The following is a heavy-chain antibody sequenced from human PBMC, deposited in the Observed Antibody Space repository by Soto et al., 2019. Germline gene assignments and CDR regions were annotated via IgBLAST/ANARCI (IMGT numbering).Heavy chain of an antibody. CDR1: GYSFTSYW. D-gene: IGHD3-22*01. CDR3: ARQLELRYYYDSSGYNRGAYYYYGMDV. V-gene: IGHV5-10-1*01. Sequence: GESLKISCKGSGYSFTSYWISWVRQMPGKGLEWMGRIDPSDSYTNYSPSFRGHVTISADKSISTAYLQWSSLKASDTAMYYCARQLELRYYYDSSGYNRGAYYYYGMDVWGQGTTVTVSS. J-gene: IGHJ6*02. CDR2: IDPSDSYT.